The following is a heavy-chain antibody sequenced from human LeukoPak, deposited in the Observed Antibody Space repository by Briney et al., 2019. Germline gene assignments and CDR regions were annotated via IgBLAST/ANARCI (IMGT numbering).Heavy chain of an antibody. V-gene: IGHV1-46*01. J-gene: IGHJ4*02. Sequence: ASVKLSCKASGYTFTSYYMHWVRQAPGQGLEWMGIINTSGGSTSYAQKFQGRVTMTRDMSTSAVYMELSSLRSEDTAVYYCAREGGPRYYYDSSGYYLGYWGQGTLVTVSS. CDR2: INTSGGST. D-gene: IGHD3-22*01. CDR3: AREGGPRYYYDSSGYYLGY. CDR1: GYTFTSYY.